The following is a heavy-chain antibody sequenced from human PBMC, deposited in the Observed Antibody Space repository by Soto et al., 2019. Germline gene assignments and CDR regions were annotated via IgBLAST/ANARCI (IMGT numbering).Heavy chain of an antibody. CDR2: IYQSGTT. Sequence: PSETLSLTCSVSGGSVRSGSYYWTWIRQPPGKGLEWIGYIYQSGTTNYNASLKSRVTITKDTSKNQFFLKLNSVTAADTAVYYCARDSSGRHDYWGQGTLVTVSS. CDR1: GGSVRSGSYY. V-gene: IGHV4-61*01. D-gene: IGHD3-22*01. CDR3: ARDSSGRHDY. J-gene: IGHJ4*02.